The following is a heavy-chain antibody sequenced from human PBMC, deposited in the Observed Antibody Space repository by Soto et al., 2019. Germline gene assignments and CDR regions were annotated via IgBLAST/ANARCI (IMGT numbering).Heavy chain of an antibody. CDR2: ISAYNGNT. Sequence: GASVKVSCKASGYTFTSYGISWVRQAPGQGLEWMGWISAYNGNTNYAQKLQGRVTMTTDTSTSTDYMELSSLRSDDTAVYYCARDRGYYYDSSGAFDIWGQGTMVTVSS. CDR1: GYTFTSYG. CDR3: ARDRGYYYDSSGAFDI. D-gene: IGHD3-22*01. J-gene: IGHJ3*02. V-gene: IGHV1-18*04.